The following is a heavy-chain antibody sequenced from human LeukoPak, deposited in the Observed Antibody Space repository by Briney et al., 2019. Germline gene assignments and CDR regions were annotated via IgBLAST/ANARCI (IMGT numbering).Heavy chain of an antibody. D-gene: IGHD2-15*01. CDR1: GYTFTGYY. CDR3: ARDNSPKWWSNYGMDV. J-gene: IGHJ6*02. V-gene: IGHV1-2*02. Sequence: GASVKVSCKASGYTFTGYYMHWVRQAPGQGLEWMGWINPNSGGTNYAQKFQGRVTMTRDTSISTAYMELSRLRSDDTAVYYCARDNSPKWWSNYGMDVWGQGTTVTVSS. CDR2: INPNSGGT.